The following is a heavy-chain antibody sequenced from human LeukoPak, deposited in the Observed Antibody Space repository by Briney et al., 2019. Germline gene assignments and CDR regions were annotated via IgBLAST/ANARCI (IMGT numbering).Heavy chain of an antibody. D-gene: IGHD3-3*01. J-gene: IGHJ6*03. Sequence: GGSLRLSCAASGFTFSSYGMHWVRQAPGKGLEWVAFIRYDGSNKYYADSVKGRFTISRDNSKNTLYLQMNSLRAEDTAVYYCAKGVTIFGVVTRYYYMDVWGKGTTVTVSS. CDR2: IRYDGSNK. CDR1: GFTFSSYG. CDR3: AKGVTIFGVVTRYYYMDV. V-gene: IGHV3-30*02.